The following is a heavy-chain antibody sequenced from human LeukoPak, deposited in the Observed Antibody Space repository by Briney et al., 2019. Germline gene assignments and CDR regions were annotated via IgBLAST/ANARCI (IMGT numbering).Heavy chain of an antibody. D-gene: IGHD4-11*01. V-gene: IGHV3-30*18. Sequence: GGSLRLSCAASGFTFSSYGMHWVRQAPGKGLEWVAVISYDGSNKYYADSVKGRFTISRDNSKNTLYLQMNSLRTEDTALYYCAKDTEATVTTWGYFDYWGQGTLVTDSS. CDR1: GFTFSSYG. J-gene: IGHJ4*02. CDR3: AKDTEATVTTWGYFDY. CDR2: ISYDGSNK.